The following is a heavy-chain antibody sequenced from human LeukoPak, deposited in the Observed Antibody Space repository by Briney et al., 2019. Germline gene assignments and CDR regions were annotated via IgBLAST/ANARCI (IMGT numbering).Heavy chain of an antibody. CDR1: GFTFSSYW. CDR3: AIRRYLAGFDY. J-gene: IGHJ4*02. Sequence: GGSLRLSCAASGFTFSSYWMHWVRQAPGKGLVWVSRINSEGSSTSYADSVKGRFTISRDNAKNTLYLQMNSLRAEDTAVFYCAIRRYLAGFDYWGQGTLVTVSS. CDR2: INSEGSST. V-gene: IGHV3-74*01. D-gene: IGHD3-16*02.